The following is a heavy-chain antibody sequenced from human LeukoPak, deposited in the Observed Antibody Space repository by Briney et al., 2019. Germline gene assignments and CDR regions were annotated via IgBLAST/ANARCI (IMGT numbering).Heavy chain of an antibody. Sequence: GASVKVSCKASGGTFSSYAISWVRQAPGQGLEWMGGIIPIFGTANYAQKFQGRVTITADESTSTAYMELSSLRSEDTAVYYCARGLMFGTPSEFDPWGQGTLVTASS. CDR2: IIPIFGTA. J-gene: IGHJ5*02. D-gene: IGHD3-10*02. V-gene: IGHV1-69*13. CDR3: ARGLMFGTPSEFDP. CDR1: GGTFSSYA.